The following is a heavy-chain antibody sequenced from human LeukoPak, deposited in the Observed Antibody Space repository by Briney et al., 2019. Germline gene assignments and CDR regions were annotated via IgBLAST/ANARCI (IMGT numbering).Heavy chain of an antibody. J-gene: IGHJ3*02. CDR2: VYSSGNT. Sequence: PSETLSLTCTVSGGSISGYYCSWVRQPPGKEMEWIGYVYSSGNTNYNPSLKSRVTLSVDTSKNQFSLKLVSVTAADTAVYYCARHPPCSAGAYDIWGQGTMVTVSS. CDR1: GGSISGYY. CDR3: ARHPPCSAGAYDI. V-gene: IGHV4-59*08. D-gene: IGHD3-10*02.